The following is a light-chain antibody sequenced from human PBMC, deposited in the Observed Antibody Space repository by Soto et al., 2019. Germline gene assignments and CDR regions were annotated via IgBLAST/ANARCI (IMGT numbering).Light chain of an antibody. Sequence: TQSPGTLSVSPGERATLSCRASQTVSRHLAWYQQKPGQAPRLLIFGASTRATGIPDRFSGSGSGTDFTLTISFLQSEDFAVYYCQQYNSWPLITFGPGTRLDIK. CDR2: GAS. V-gene: IGKV3-15*01. CDR3: QQYNSWPLIT. J-gene: IGKJ5*01. CDR1: QTVSRH.